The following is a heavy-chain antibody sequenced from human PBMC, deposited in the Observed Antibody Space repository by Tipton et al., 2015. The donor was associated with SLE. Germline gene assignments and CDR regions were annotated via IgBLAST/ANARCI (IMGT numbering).Heavy chain of an antibody. J-gene: IGHJ2*01. CDR2: IYYSGST. D-gene: IGHD1-26*01. Sequence: LSLTCTVSGGSISSSSYYWGWIRQPPGKGLEWIGSIYYSGSTYYNPSLKSRVTISVDTSKNGFSLKLSSGTAADTAVYYCARHSEWEPGLLDLWGRGTLVTVSS. CDR3: ARHSEWEPGLLDL. CDR1: GGSISSSSYY. V-gene: IGHV4-39*01.